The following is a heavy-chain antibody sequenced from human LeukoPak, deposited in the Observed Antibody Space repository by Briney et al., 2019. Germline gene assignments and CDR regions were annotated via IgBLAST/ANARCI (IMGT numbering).Heavy chain of an antibody. V-gene: IGHV3-21*01. Sequence: GGSLRLSCAASGFTSSSYSMNWVRQAPGKGLEWVSSISSSSSYIYYADSVKGRFTISRDNAKNSLYLQMNSLRAEDTAVYYCARDDGDYVLNKSDYWGQGTLVTVSS. D-gene: IGHD4-17*01. CDR1: GFTSSSYS. J-gene: IGHJ4*02. CDR2: ISSSSSYI. CDR3: ARDDGDYVLNKSDY.